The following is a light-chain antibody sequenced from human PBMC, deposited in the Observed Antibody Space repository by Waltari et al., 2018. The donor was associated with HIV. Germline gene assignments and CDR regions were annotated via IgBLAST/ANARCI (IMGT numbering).Light chain of an antibody. CDR3: QAFDSDSQWV. J-gene: IGLJ3*02. Sequence: NLVLTQPHSVSESPGETVTISCTGTSASIVTNYVQWYQQPPGSAPTTVIYGDDQRPSGVPGRFSGSIDTSSNSASLTISGLRPEDEGDYYCQAFDSDSQWVFGGGTRLTVL. CDR2: GDD. CDR1: SASIVTNY. V-gene: IGLV6-57*02.